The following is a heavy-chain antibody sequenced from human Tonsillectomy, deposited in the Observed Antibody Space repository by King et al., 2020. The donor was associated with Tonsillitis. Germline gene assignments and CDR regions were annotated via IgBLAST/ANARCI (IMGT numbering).Heavy chain of an antibody. J-gene: IGHJ4*02. Sequence: QLQESGPGLVKPSQTLSLTCTVSGGSISGSTYFWSWIRQYPGKGLDWIGYIYYSGNTYYNPSLKSRLTISVDTSKNQFSLKLSSVTAADTAVYYCARERDYCSNTSCYFMDYWGQGTLVTVSS. D-gene: IGHD2-2*01. CDR1: GGSISGSTYF. CDR2: IYYSGNT. CDR3: ARERDYCSNTSCYFMDY. V-gene: IGHV4-31*03.